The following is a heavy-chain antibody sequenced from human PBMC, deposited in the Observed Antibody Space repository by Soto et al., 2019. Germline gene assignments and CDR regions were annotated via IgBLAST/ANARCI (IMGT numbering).Heavy chain of an antibody. V-gene: IGHV5-51*01. J-gene: IGHJ4*02. CDR2: IYPGDSDT. CDR1: GYTFATHW. CDR3: ARLELPGLDN. Sequence: ESLKISCKGSGYTFATHWIAWVRQMPGKGLEWMGIIYPGDSDTRYSPSFQGQVTISADKSFSTAYLQWSSLKASDTAIYFCARLELPGLDNWGQGTPVTVSS. D-gene: IGHD1-1*01.